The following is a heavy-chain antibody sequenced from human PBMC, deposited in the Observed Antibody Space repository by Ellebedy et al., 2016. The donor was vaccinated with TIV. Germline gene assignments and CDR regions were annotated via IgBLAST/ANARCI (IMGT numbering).Heavy chain of an antibody. D-gene: IGHD6-19*01. CDR2: ISHDGSKT. V-gene: IGHV3-30*03. J-gene: IGHJ4*02. CDR1: AFTFSAYG. Sequence: GESLKISCTASAFTFSAYGMHWVRQAPGKGLEWVAVISHDGSKTYYADSVQGRFTISRDNSNNTLYMQMNSLRAEDTAVYYCARDLDKSSGWYGGAAYWGQGTLVTVSS. CDR3: ARDLDKSSGWYGGAAY.